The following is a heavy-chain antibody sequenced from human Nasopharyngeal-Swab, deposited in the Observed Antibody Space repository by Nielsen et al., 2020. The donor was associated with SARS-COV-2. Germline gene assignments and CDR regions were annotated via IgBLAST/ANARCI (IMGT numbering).Heavy chain of an antibody. Sequence: GGSLRLSCAASGFTFSSYGMHWVRQAPGKGLEWVAVISYDGSNKYYADSVKGRFTISRDNSKNTLYLQMNSLRAEDTAVYYCARAATKGGYSSSVGNYYYYMDVWGKGTTVTVSS. D-gene: IGHD6-6*01. CDR2: ISYDGSNK. CDR1: GFTFSSYG. CDR3: ARAATKGGYSSSVGNYYYYMDV. V-gene: IGHV3-30*03. J-gene: IGHJ6*03.